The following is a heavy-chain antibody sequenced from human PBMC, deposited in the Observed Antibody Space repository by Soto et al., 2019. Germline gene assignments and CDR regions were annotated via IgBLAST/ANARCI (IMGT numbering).Heavy chain of an antibody. CDR3: ASSFISFQWRYGMAV. Sequence: QVQLVQSGAEVKKPGASVKVSCKASGYTFSNYGFSWVRQAPGQRLEWMGWISAYNGNTNYAQKVQGRVTMTTDTFTGPANMELRSLRSDDTAVYYCASSFISFQWRYGMAVWGQGTTVTVSS. CDR2: ISAYNGNT. J-gene: IGHJ6*02. D-gene: IGHD2-2*01. V-gene: IGHV1-18*01. CDR1: GYTFSNYG.